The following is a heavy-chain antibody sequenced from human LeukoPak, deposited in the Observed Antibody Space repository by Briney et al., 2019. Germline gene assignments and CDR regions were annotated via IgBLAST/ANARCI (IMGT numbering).Heavy chain of an antibody. Sequence: GGSLRLSCAASGFTFSSYSMSWVRQAPGKGLEWVSAISGSGGSTYYPDSVRGRVSTSRVNTKNPLYLKMSSARAEETALYYCAKGLFYCSSTSCYGGYFDYWGQGTLVTVSS. CDR1: GFTFSSYS. J-gene: IGHJ4*02. CDR2: ISGSGGST. V-gene: IGHV3-23*01. CDR3: AKGLFYCSSTSCYGGYFDY. D-gene: IGHD2-2*01.